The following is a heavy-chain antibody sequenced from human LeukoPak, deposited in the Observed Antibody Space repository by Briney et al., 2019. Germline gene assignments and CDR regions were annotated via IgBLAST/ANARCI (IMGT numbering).Heavy chain of an antibody. CDR2: ISGSGGST. CDR3: AKALWFGELPSDY. D-gene: IGHD3-10*01. CDR1: GGTFSSYA. V-gene: IGHV3-23*01. J-gene: IGHJ4*02. Sequence: SCKASGGTFSSYAMSWVRQAPGKGLEWVSAISGSGGSTYYADSVKGRFTVSRDNSKNTLYLQMNSLRAEDTAVYYCAKALWFGELPSDYWGQGTLVTVSS.